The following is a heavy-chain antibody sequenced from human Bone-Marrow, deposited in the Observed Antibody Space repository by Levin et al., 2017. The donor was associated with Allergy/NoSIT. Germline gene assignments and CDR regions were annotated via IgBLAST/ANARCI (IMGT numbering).Heavy chain of an antibody. CDR3: ARFPYSSGTYSPELDS. CDR2: IIPNSGST. J-gene: IGHJ4*02. CDR1: GYPFTKYH. Sequence: ASVKVSCKASGYPFTKYHIHWVRQAPGQGLEWMGIIIPNSGSTSYAQRFQGRVTMTRDTSTSTVYMELSSLTSDDTAVYYCARFPYSSGTYSPELDSWGQGTLVTVSS. D-gene: IGHD3-10*01. V-gene: IGHV1-46*01.